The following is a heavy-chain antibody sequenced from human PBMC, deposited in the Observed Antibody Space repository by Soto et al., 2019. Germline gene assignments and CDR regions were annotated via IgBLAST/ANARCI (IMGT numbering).Heavy chain of an antibody. J-gene: IGHJ3*02. CDR3: ARKNGVLDAFDI. D-gene: IGHD4-17*01. CDR2: SNSGST. Sequence: SETCPSPALSLVTPSAVVTGGAGSGSPQGRDWSGLGTSNSGSTYYNPSLKSRVTMSVDTSKNQFSLKLSSVTAVDTAVYYCARKNGVLDAFDIWGQGTMVTVSS. V-gene: IGHV4-28*01. CDR1: VTPSAVVTG.